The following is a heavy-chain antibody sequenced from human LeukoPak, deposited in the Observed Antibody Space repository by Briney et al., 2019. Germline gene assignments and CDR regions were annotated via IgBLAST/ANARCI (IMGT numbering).Heavy chain of an antibody. J-gene: IGHJ4*02. CDR1: GFTFSSYG. Sequence: GRSLRLSCAASGFTFSSYGMHWVRQAPGKGLEWVAVISYDGSNKYYADSVKGRFTISRDNSKNTLYLQMNSLRAEDTAVYYCAKDGSGVVTSWGQGTLVTVSS. CDR2: ISYDGSNK. CDR3: AKDGSGVVTS. V-gene: IGHV3-30*18. D-gene: IGHD3-10*01.